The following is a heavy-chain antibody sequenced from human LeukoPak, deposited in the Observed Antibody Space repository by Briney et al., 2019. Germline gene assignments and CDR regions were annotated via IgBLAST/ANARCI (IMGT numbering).Heavy chain of an antibody. J-gene: IGHJ5*02. V-gene: IGHV4-39*07. CDR3: ARVVRAGGGVYNWFDP. D-gene: IGHD2-21*01. CDR2: IYYSGST. CDR1: GGSISSSSYY. Sequence: SETLSLTCTVSGGSISSSSYYWGWLRQPPGKGLEWIGSIYYSGSTYYNPSLKSRVTISVDTSKNQFSLKLSSVTAADTAVYYCARVVRAGGGVYNWFDPWGQGTLVTVSS.